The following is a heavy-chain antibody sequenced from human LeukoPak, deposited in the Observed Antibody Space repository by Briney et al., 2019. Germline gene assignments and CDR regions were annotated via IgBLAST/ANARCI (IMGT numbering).Heavy chain of an antibody. CDR2: ISPSGGST. CDR1: GFTFSSYA. Sequence: PGGSLRLSCAASGFTFSSYAMSWVRQAPGKGLEWVSAISPSGGSTYYADSVKGRFTISRDNSKNTLYLQMNSLRAEDTAVYYCAKLHYESGSYRHFDYWGQGTLVTVSS. CDR3: AKLHYESGSYRHFDY. J-gene: IGHJ4*02. V-gene: IGHV3-23*01. D-gene: IGHD1-26*01.